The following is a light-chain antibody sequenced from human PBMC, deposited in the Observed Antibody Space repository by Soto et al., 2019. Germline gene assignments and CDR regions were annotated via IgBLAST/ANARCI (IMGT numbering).Light chain of an antibody. Sequence: EIVLTQSPGTLSLSPGDRATLSCRASQSVGDTYLAWYQQKPGQAPRALLYGASTRATGIPDRFSGSGSGTDFTLTISGLEPDDFALYYCQQYGGSPPITFGPWTKLEIK. CDR2: GAS. J-gene: IGKJ2*01. CDR1: QSVGDTY. V-gene: IGKV3-20*01. CDR3: QQYGGSPPIT.